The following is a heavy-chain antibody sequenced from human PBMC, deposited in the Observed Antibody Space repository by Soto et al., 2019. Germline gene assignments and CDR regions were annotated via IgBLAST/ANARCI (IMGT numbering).Heavy chain of an antibody. D-gene: IGHD3-3*01. CDR3: ARDNRSFWNGYYSRYDEYGMDV. CDR1: GFSFSDYY. V-gene: IGHV3-11*01. J-gene: IGHJ6*02. Sequence: HVQLVESGGGLVEPGGSLRLSCAASGFSFSDYYVNWIRQAPGKGLEWISYTGRSLYPIYYADSVKGRFSISRDSAKNSVFLQMNGLRVEDTAVYYSARDNRSFWNGYYSRYDEYGMDVWGRGNTVIVSS. CDR2: TGRSLYPI.